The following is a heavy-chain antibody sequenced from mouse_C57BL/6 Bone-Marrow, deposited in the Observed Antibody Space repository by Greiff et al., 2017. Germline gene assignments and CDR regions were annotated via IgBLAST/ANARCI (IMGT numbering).Heavy chain of an antibody. D-gene: IGHD1-3*01. CDR3: AVNYYFDY. J-gene: IGHJ2*01. CDR1: GYTFTSYW. CDR2: IHPNSGST. Sequence: QVQLQQPGAELVKPGASVKLSCKASGYTFTSYWMHWVKQRPGQGLEWIGMIHPNSGSTNYNEKFKSKATLTVDKSSSPAYLHLSSLTSEDSAVYYCAVNYYFDYWGQGTTLTVSS. V-gene: IGHV1-64*01.